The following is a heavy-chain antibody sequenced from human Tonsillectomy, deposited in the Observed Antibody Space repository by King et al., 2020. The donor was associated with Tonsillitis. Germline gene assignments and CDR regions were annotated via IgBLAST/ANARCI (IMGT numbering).Heavy chain of an antibody. J-gene: IGHJ6*03. V-gene: IGHV1-46*01. CDR3: ARETEDVVEAASATRNYYYMDV. CDR2: INPNGGQT. Sequence: QVQLVESGAEVKKPGASVKVSCTASGYSFTRYLMHWVRQAPGQGLEWMGLINPNGGQTSYAQKFQGRVTMTEDTSTSTVYMDLSSLRSEDTAVYYCARETEDVVEAASATRNYYYMDVWGKGTSVTVSS. D-gene: IGHD2-15*01. CDR1: GYSFTRYL.